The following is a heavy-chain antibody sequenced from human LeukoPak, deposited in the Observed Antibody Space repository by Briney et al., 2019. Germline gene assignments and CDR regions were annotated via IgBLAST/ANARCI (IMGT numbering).Heavy chain of an antibody. CDR3: ARTLLVTTTALDS. CDR2: INQGGST. V-gene: IGHV4-34*01. J-gene: IGHJ1*01. D-gene: IGHD5-12*01. CDR1: GGSFSGYY. Sequence: PSETLSLTCAVYGGSFSGYYWSWIRQPPGQGLEWIGEINQGGSTNYNPSLKSRVTMSVDTSRNQVSLKLISVTVADTAVYYCARTLLVTTTALDSWGQGTLVTVSS.